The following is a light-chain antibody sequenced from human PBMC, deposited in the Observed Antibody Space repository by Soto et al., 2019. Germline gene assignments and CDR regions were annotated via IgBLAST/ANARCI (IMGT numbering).Light chain of an antibody. Sequence: QSVLTQPASLSRSPGQSITISCTGSSSDVATYNYVSWYQQHPGKAPKLIIYEVRNRPSGVSDRFSGSKSDNTASLTISGLQADDEAEYHCSSYTDSGSFVVFGGGTKLTVL. CDR1: SSDVATYNY. V-gene: IGLV2-14*01. CDR3: SSYTDSGSFVV. J-gene: IGLJ2*01. CDR2: EVR.